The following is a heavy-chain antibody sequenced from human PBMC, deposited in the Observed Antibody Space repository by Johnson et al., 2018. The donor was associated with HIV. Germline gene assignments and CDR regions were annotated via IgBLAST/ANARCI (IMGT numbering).Heavy chain of an antibody. CDR1: GFTFDEYD. D-gene: IGHD3-9*01. CDR2: ISHDVNNK. Sequence: QVQLVESGGGVARPGGSVRLSCEGSGFTFDEYDMIWVRQGPGKGLEWMAAISHDVNNKFSADSVKGRFTLSRDNSKNTLYLQMDSLRPEDTAVYYCAREIQYFTAFDIWGQGTMVTVSS. J-gene: IGHJ3*02. CDR3: AREIQYFTAFDI. V-gene: IGHV3-30*03.